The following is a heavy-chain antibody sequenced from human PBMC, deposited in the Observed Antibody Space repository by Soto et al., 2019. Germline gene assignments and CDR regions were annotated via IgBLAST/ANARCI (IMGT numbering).Heavy chain of an antibody. V-gene: IGHV3-30*18. Sequence: GGSLRLSCAASGFTFSSYGMHWVRQAPGKGLEWVAVISYDGSNKYYADSVKGRFTISRDNSKNTLYLQMNSLRAEDTAVYYCAKDKASIAARRGFDYWGQGTLVTVSS. CDR3: AKDKASIAARRGFDY. D-gene: IGHD6-6*01. CDR2: ISYDGSNK. CDR1: GFTFSSYG. J-gene: IGHJ4*02.